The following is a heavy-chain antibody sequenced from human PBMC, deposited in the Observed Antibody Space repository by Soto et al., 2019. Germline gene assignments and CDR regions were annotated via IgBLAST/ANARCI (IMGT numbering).Heavy chain of an antibody. V-gene: IGHV3-7*05. CDR3: ARAGSENEY. D-gene: IGHD3-10*01. CDR1: GFTFSHYW. CDR2: IKEDGSDS. Sequence: EVQLVESGGGLVQPGGSLRLSCEASGFTFSHYWMTWVRQAPGKGLEWLANIKEDGSDSNYVDSVKGRFTISRDNAKNSLYLQLNGLRAEDTAVYYCARAGSENEYWGQGTLVTVSS. J-gene: IGHJ4*02.